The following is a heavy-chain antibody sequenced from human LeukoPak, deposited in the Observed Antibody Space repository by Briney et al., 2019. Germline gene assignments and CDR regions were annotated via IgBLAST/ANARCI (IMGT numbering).Heavy chain of an antibody. CDR3: AKGAMITFGGVIAPDAFDI. Sequence: GGSLRLSCAASGFIFSHYGMNWVRQAPGKGLEWVSGITSRSTTYYADSVKGRFTISRDNSKNMVWLQMNSLRAEDTAVYYCAKGAMITFGGVIAPDAFDIWGQGTMVTVSS. J-gene: IGHJ3*02. CDR2: ITSRSTT. V-gene: IGHV3-23*01. CDR1: GFIFSHYG. D-gene: IGHD3-16*02.